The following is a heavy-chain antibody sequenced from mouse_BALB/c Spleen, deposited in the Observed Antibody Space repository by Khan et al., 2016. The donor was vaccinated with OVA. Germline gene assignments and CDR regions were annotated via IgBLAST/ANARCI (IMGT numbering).Heavy chain of an antibody. CDR3: ALRQLGLRGFAY. J-gene: IGHJ3*01. CDR2: VLPGSGST. CDR1: GYTFSSYW. Sequence: QVQLQQSGAELMKPGASVKMSCKATGYTFSSYWIEWVKQRPGHGLEWIGEVLPGSGSTNYHEKFKGKATFTADTSSNTAYMQLNSLTSEDSAVYYCALRQLGLRGFAYWGQGTLVTVSA. D-gene: IGHD3-2*01. V-gene: IGHV1-9*01.